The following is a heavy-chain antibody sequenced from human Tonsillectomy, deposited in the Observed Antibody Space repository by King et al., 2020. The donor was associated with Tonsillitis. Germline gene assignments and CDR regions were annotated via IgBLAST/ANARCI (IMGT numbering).Heavy chain of an antibody. V-gene: IGHV3-21*01. CDR2: ISSSSNYI. Sequence: EVQLVESGGGLVKPGGSLRLSCAASGFTFSSYSMNWVRQAPGKGLEWVSSISSSSNYIYYADSVKGRFTISRDNAKNSLYLQMNSLRAEDTAVYYCARDAGGYSSGRYNFDYWGQGTLVTVSS. D-gene: IGHD6-19*01. J-gene: IGHJ4*02. CDR1: GFTFSSYS. CDR3: ARDAGGYSSGRYNFDY.